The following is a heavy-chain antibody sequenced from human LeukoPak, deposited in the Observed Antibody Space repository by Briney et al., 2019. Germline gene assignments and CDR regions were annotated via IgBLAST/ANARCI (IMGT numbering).Heavy chain of an antibody. CDR3: ASVELLQSFLDY. J-gene: IGHJ4*02. CDR2: IYYSGST. D-gene: IGHD1-26*01. V-gene: IGHV4-4*02. Sequence: SETLSLTCAVSGGSISSSNWWSWVRQPPGKGLEWIGSIYYSGSTYYNPSLKSRVTISVDTSKNQFSLKLSSVTAADTAVYYCASVELLQSFLDYWGQGTLVTVSS. CDR1: GGSISSSNW.